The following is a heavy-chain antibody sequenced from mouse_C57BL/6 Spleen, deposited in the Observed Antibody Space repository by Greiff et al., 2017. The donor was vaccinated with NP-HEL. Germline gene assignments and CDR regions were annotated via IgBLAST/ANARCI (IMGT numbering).Heavy chain of an antibody. Sequence: VQLQQSGPELVKPGASVKISCKASGYAFSSSWMNWVKQRPGKGLEWIGRIYPGDGDTNYNGKFKGKATLTADKSSSTAYMQLSSLTSEDSAVYFCARSEVYDYDDYAMDYWGQGTSVTVSS. CDR1: GYAFSSSW. CDR2: IYPGDGDT. CDR3: ARSEVYDYDDYAMDY. V-gene: IGHV1-82*01. D-gene: IGHD2-4*01. J-gene: IGHJ4*01.